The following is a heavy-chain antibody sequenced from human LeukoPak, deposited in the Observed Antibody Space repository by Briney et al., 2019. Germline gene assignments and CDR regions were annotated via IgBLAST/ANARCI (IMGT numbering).Heavy chain of an antibody. CDR1: GFTFSSYA. V-gene: IGHV3-23*01. Sequence: PGGSLRLSCAASGFTFSSYAMSWVRQAPGKGLEWVSSITASGGSTYYADSVKGRFTISRDNAKNSLYLQMNSLRAEDTAVYYCASVYGSGSYFDYWGQGTLVTVSS. CDR3: ASVYGSGSYFDY. J-gene: IGHJ4*02. D-gene: IGHD3-10*01. CDR2: ITASGGST.